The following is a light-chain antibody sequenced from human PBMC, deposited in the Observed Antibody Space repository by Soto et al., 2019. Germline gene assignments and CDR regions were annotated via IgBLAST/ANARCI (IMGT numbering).Light chain of an antibody. Sequence: EIVMTQSPATLSVSPGERATLSCRASQSVSSNLAWYQQKPGQAPRLLIYGASTRATGIPARFSGSGSGTEFTLTISSLQSEDFAVYYCQQRSNWPLTCGGGNKGDIK. V-gene: IGKV3-15*01. CDR1: QSVSSN. J-gene: IGKJ4*01. CDR3: QQRSNWPLT. CDR2: GAS.